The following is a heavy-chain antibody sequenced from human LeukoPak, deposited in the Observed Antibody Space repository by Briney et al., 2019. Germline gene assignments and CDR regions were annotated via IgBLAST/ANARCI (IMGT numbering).Heavy chain of an antibody. J-gene: IGHJ1*01. D-gene: IGHD2-2*01. CDR3: AMGIHCSSTSCPPGYFQH. Sequence: GGSLRLSCAASGFTFSGYAMSWVRQAPGKGLEWVSAISGSGGSTYYADSVKGRFTISRDNSKNTLYLQMNSLRAEDTAVYYCAMGIHCSSTSCPPGYFQHWGQGTLVTVSS. CDR1: GFTFSGYA. V-gene: IGHV3-23*01. CDR2: ISGSGGST.